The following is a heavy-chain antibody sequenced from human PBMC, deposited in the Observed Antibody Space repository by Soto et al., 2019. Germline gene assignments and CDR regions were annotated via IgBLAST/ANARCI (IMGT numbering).Heavy chain of an antibody. D-gene: IGHD3-3*01. Sequence: GESLKISCSGSGYDFNTNWFGWVRQLPGRGLEWVGIIYTGDSDTRYNPSLHGHVTRSVDVTVSTAFLQWRSLETSDTGMYFCARLPRDCNKSSCYYADHWGQGTKVTVSS. CDR1: GYDFNTNW. J-gene: IGHJ4*02. CDR3: ARLPRDCNKSSCYYADH. V-gene: IGHV5-51*01. CDR2: IYTGDSDT.